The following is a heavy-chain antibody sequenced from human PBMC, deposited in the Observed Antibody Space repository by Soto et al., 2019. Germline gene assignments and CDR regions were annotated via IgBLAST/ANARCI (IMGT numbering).Heavy chain of an antibody. CDR3: ARDRPGVRGVMGARFDP. D-gene: IGHD3-10*01. CDR2: ISSSSSTI. V-gene: IGHV3-48*02. CDR1: GFTFSSYS. J-gene: IGHJ5*02. Sequence: GGSLRLSCAASGFTFSSYSMNWVRQAPGKGLEWVSYISSSSSTIYYADSVKGRFTISRDNAKNSLYLQMNSLRDEDTAVYYCARDRPGVRGVMGARFDPWGQGTLVTVSS.